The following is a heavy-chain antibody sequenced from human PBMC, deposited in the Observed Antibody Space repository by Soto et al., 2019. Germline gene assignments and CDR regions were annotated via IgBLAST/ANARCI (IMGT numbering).Heavy chain of an antibody. J-gene: IGHJ4*02. D-gene: IGHD3-22*01. CDR1: GDSLSSGGYY. V-gene: IGHV4-31*03. CDR2: IHDSGTA. CDR3: ASAVLGSYYDTSVYYYFDY. Sequence: QVQLRESGPGQVKPSQTLSLICTVSGDSLSSGGYYWSWIRQHPGKGLEWIGYIHDSGTAFYNPSLKSRLSLSVDTSKNQFSLKLSSVTAADTAVYYCASAVLGSYYDTSVYYYFDYWGQGTLVSVSS.